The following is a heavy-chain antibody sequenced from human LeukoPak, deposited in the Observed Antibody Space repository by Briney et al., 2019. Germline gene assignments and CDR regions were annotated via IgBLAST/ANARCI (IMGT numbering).Heavy chain of an antibody. J-gene: IGHJ4*02. CDR1: GYTFTSYD. Sequence: GASVKVSCKASGYTFTSYDINWVRQATGQGLEWMGWMNPNSGNTGYAQKLQGRVTMTTDTSTSTAYMELRSLRSDDTAVYYCARDHLRYSSSFDYWGQGTLVTVSS. CDR2: MNPNSGNT. CDR3: ARDHLRYSSSFDY. V-gene: IGHV1-8*01. D-gene: IGHD6-13*01.